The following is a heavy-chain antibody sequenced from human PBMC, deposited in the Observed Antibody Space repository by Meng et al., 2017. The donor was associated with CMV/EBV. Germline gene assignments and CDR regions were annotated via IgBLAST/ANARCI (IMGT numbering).Heavy chain of an antibody. D-gene: IGHD3-10*01. Sequence: YTFTGYYTHWVRQAPGQGLEWMGWINPNSGGTNYAQKFQGRVTMTRDTSISTAYMELSRLRSDDTAVYYCARDRGYYGSGSYQLDPWGQGTLVTVSS. CDR2: INPNSGGT. CDR3: ARDRGYYGSGSYQLDP. V-gene: IGHV1-2*02. CDR1: YTFTGYY. J-gene: IGHJ5*02.